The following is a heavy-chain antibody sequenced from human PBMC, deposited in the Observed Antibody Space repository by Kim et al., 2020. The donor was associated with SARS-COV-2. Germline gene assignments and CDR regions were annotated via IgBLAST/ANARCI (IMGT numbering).Heavy chain of an antibody. Sequence: SETLSLTCTVSGGSISSGGYYWSWIRQHPGKGLEWIGYIYYSGSTYYNPSLKSRVTISVDTSKNQFSLNRSSVTAADTAVYSCASHWGSYFDYWGQGTLVTVSS. CDR2: IYYSGST. CDR3: ASHWGSYFDY. CDR1: GGSISSGGYY. V-gene: IGHV4-31*03. J-gene: IGHJ4*02. D-gene: IGHD7-27*01.